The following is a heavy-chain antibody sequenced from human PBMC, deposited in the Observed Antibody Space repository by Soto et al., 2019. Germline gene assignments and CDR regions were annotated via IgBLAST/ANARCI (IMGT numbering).Heavy chain of an antibody. D-gene: IGHD5-12*01. Sequence: ASVQVSCKASGYTFTSYYMHWVRQAPGQGLEWMGIINPSGGSTSYAQKFQGRVTMTRDTSTSTVYMELSSLRSEDTAVYYCARVATTWYFDLWGRGTLVTSPQ. CDR1: GYTFTSYY. J-gene: IGHJ2*01. CDR3: ARVATTWYFDL. V-gene: IGHV1-46*01. CDR2: INPSGGST.